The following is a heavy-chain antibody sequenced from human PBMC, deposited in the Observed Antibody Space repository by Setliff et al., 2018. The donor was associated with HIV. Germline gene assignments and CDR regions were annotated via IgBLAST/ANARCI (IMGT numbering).Heavy chain of an antibody. V-gene: IGHV3-30*15. J-gene: IGHJ6*03. D-gene: IGHD4-4*01. CDR1: GFTFKTFA. CDR3: ARDHSNPVFYYYYYMDV. Sequence: GGSLRLSCVASGFTFKTFAMHWVRQAPGKGLEWVAFISYDGSYIYYADSMKGRFTISRDNSKNTLYLQMSSLRAEDTAVYYCARDHSNPVFYYYYYMDVWGKGTTVTVSS. CDR2: ISYDGSYI.